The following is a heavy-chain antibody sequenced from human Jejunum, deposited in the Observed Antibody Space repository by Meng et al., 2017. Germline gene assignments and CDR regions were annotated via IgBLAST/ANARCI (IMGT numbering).Heavy chain of an antibody. CDR3: ARRGSGTHCFDY. CDR2: IWSDGSNE. V-gene: IGHV3-33*01. J-gene: IGHJ4*02. Sequence: GGSLRPSCAASGFTFSNNGMHWVRQAPGKGLEWVAVIWSDGSNEYYADSVKGRFTISRDNSKNTMYLQMNSLRADDTAVYYCARRGSGTHCFDYWGQGTLVTVSS. D-gene: IGHD3-10*01. CDR1: GFTFSNNG.